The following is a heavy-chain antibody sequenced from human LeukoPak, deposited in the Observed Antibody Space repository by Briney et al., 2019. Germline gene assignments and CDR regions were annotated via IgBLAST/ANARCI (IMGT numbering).Heavy chain of an antibody. V-gene: IGHV3-66*01. CDR1: GFTISSNY. D-gene: IGHD5-18*01. Sequence: GGSLRLSCAASGFTISSNYMNWVRQAPGKGLEWVSAIYGGGSPYYADSVKGRFTISRDNSKNTLYLQMNSLRAEDTAVYYCARDLNTARFDYWGEGALVTVSS. CDR3: ARDLNTARFDY. CDR2: IYGGGSP. J-gene: IGHJ4*02.